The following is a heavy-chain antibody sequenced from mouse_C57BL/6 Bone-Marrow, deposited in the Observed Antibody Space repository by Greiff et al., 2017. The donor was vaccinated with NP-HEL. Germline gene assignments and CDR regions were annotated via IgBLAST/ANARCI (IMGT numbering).Heavy chain of an antibody. CDR3: ARWEACTMAN. CDR2: INPGSGGT. Sequence: QVQLQQSGAELVRPGTSVKVSCKASGYAFTNYLIEWVKQRPGQGLEWIGVINPGSGGTNYNEKFKGKATLTADKSSSTAYMQLSSLTSEDSAVYFGARWEACTMANWGQGTTLTVSS. CDR1: GYAFTNYL. J-gene: IGHJ2*01. D-gene: IGHD2-14*01. V-gene: IGHV1-54*01.